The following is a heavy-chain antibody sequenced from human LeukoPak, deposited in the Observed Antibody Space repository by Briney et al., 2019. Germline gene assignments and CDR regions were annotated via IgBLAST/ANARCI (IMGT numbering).Heavy chain of an antibody. CDR1: GFTFSSHW. Sequence: GGSLRLSYAASGFTFSSHWMSWVRQAPGKGLEWVANIKQDGSEKYYVDSVKGRFTISRDNAKNSLYLQMNSLRAEDTAVYYCARNRIKTICGVGKFDYCGQGTLVTVSS. CDR2: IKQDGSEK. V-gene: IGHV3-7*01. CDR3: ARNRIKTICGVGKFDY. D-gene: IGHD3-3*01. J-gene: IGHJ4*02.